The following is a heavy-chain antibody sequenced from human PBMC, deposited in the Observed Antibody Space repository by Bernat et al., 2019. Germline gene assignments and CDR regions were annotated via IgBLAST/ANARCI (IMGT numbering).Heavy chain of an antibody. J-gene: IGHJ4*02. Sequence: EVQLVESGGGLIQPGGSLRLSCAASGFSVSSNYMSWVRQAPGKGLEWVSVIYSDGSTNYADSVKGRFTISRDNSKNTLYLQMNSLRAEDTAVYYCARELAAAGYKAYFDYWGQGTLVTVSS. CDR1: GFSVSSNY. D-gene: IGHD6-13*01. V-gene: IGHV3-53*01. CDR2: IYSDGST. CDR3: ARELAAAGYKAYFDY.